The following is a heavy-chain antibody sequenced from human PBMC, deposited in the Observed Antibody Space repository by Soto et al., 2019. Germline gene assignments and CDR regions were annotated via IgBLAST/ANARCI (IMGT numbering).Heavy chain of an antibody. V-gene: IGHV1-46*01. CDR3: ARDLVGYCSGGSCPL. J-gene: IGHJ4*02. D-gene: IGHD2-15*01. CDR1: GYTFTSYY. CDR2: INPSGGST. Sequence: QVQLVQSGAEVKKPGASVKVSCKASGYTFTSYYMHWVRQAPGQGLEWMGIINPSGGSTSYAQKFEGRVTMTRDTSTSTVYMELSSLSSEDTAVYYCARDLVGYCSGGSCPLWGQGTLVTVSS.